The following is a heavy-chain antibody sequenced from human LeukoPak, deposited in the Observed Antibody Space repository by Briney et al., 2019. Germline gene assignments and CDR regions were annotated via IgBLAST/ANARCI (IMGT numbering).Heavy chain of an antibody. CDR3: ARALGVTPPYYFSYGMDV. J-gene: IGHJ6*04. V-gene: IGHV3-7*03. Sequence: PGGSLRLSCAASGFTFSSYWMTWVRQAPGKGLEWVANIKQDGIEKNYVDSVKGRFTISRDNAENSMYLQMNSLRAEDTAVYFCARALGVTPPYYFSYGMDVWGKGATVTVSS. CDR1: GFTFSSYW. CDR2: IKQDGIEK. D-gene: IGHD2-21*02.